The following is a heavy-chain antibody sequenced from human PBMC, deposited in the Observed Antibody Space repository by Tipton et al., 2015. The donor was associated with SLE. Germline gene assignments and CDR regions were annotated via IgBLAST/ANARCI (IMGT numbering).Heavy chain of an antibody. V-gene: IGHV1-18*01. J-gene: IGHJ6*02. CDR3: ARGYCSSTSCYHYGLDV. CDR1: GYTFTRYG. CDR2: ISAYNGNT. D-gene: IGHD2-2*01. Sequence: QSGAEVKKPGASVKVSCEASGYTFTRYGITWVRQAPGQGLEWMGWISAYNGNTNYAQKLQGRVTMTTDTYTSTAYMELRSLRSDDTAVYYCARGYCSSTSCYHYGLDVWGQGTTVSVSS.